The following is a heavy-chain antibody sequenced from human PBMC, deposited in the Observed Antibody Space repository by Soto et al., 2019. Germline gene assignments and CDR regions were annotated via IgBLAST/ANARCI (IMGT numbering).Heavy chain of an antibody. CDR2: ISSSSSYI. CDR1: GFTFSSYS. D-gene: IGHD3-10*01. J-gene: IGHJ3*02. V-gene: IGHV3-21*01. CDR3: ARELLLWFAPRGDAFDI. Sequence: EVQLVESGGGLVKPGGSLRLSCAASGFTFSSYSMNWVRQAPGKGLEWVSSISSSSSYIYYADSVKGRFTISRDNAKNSLCLQMNSLRSEDTAVYYCARELLLWFAPRGDAFDIWGQGTMVPVSS.